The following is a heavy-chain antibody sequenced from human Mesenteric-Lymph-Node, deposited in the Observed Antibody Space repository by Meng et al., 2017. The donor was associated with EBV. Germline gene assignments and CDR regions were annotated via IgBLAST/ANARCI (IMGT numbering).Heavy chain of an antibody. CDR1: GYSFSEYD. CDR2: MNPISGNT. V-gene: IGHV1-8*01. Sequence: QVQQGQSGAEVKKPGASVKVSCKASGYSFSEYDINWVRQATGQGLEWMGWMNPISGNTAYARKFLGRVTMTRDTSTGTAYMELSSLRSEDAAVYYCARGNTVTNPLDSWGQGTLVTVSS. D-gene: IGHD4-17*01. J-gene: IGHJ4*02. CDR3: ARGNTVTNPLDS.